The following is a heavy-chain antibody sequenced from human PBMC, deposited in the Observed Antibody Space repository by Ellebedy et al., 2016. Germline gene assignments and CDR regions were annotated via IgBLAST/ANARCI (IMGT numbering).Heavy chain of an antibody. Sequence: GESLKISCAASGFTFSDYSMEWVRQAPGKGLEWVSSISLTSTYIYYADSVKGRFTISRDNSKNTLHLQMNSLRAEDTAIYYCAKDLGKGGGSVFDYWGQGTLVTVSS. J-gene: IGHJ4*02. D-gene: IGHD6-25*01. CDR2: ISLTSTYI. CDR1: GFTFSDYS. CDR3: AKDLGKGGGSVFDY. V-gene: IGHV3-21*04.